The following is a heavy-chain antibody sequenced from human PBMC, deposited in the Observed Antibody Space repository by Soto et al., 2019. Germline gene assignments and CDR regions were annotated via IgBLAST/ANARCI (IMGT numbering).Heavy chain of an antibody. CDR3: ATEAGGSSSPTRPAEYFQH. V-gene: IGHV3-30-3*01. CDR2: ISYDGSNK. J-gene: IGHJ1*01. CDR1: GFTFSSYA. D-gene: IGHD6-6*01. Sequence: QVQLVESGGGVVQPGRSLRLSCAASGFTFSSYAMHWVRQAPGKGLEWVAVISYDGSNKYYADSVKGRFTISRDNSKNTLYLQMNSLRAEDTAVYYCATEAGGSSSPTRPAEYFQHGGQGTLVTVSS.